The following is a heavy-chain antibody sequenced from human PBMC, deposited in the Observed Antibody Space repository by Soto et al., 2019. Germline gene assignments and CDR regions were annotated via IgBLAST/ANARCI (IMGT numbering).Heavy chain of an antibody. Sequence: QVQLVQSGAEVKKPGASVKVSCKASGYTFTSYGISWVRQAPGQGLEWMGWISAYNGNTNYAQKLQGRVTMTTDTPTSTVYMELRSRRPGDTAGDYCGRVRFGGPDWFDPWGQGTLVNVSS. CDR3: GRVRFGGPDWFDP. D-gene: IGHD3-10*01. V-gene: IGHV1-18*01. CDR1: GYTFTSYG. CDR2: ISAYNGNT. J-gene: IGHJ5*02.